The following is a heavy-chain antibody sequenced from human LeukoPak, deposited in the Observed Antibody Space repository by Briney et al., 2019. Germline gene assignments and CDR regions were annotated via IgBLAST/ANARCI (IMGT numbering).Heavy chain of an antibody. J-gene: IGHJ6*02. D-gene: IGHD6-13*01. V-gene: IGHV1-18*01. CDR3: ARIEAIAAAGMYYYYGMDV. Sequence: ASVKVSCKASGYTFTSYGISWVRQAPGQGLEWMGWISAYNGNTNYAQKLQGRVTMTTDTSTSTAYMELRSLRSDDTAVYYCARIEAIAAAGMYYYYGMDVWGQGTTVTASS. CDR2: ISAYNGNT. CDR1: GYTFTSYG.